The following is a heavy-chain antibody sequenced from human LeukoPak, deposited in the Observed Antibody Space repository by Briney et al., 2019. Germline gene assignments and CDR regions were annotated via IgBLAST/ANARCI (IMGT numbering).Heavy chain of an antibody. CDR3: AKLIPTVDCSRTSCYGFDY. V-gene: IGHV3-23*01. D-gene: IGHD2-2*01. J-gene: IGHJ4*02. Sequence: GGSLRLSCAVSGLTFSSYAMTWVRQAPGKGLGWVSAITGDGANTYYADSVKGRFTISRDNSKNTLYLQMNSLRAEDTALYYCAKLIPTVDCSRTSCYGFDYWGQGTLVTVSS. CDR2: ITGDGANT. CDR1: GLTFSSYA.